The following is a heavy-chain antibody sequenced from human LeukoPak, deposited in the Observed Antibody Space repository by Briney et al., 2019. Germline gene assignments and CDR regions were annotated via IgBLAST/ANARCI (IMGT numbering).Heavy chain of an antibody. J-gene: IGHJ3*02. D-gene: IGHD2-2*01. CDR1: GYTLTELS. V-gene: IGHV1-24*01. CDR3: ATDRRYCSSTTCWRDAFDI. CDR2: FDPEEGET. Sequence: ASVRVSCKVSGYTLTELSLHWVRQAPGKGLEWMGGFDPEEGETIYAQKFQGRVTLTEDTSTDTAYMEMNSLRSEDTAVYYCATDRRYCSSTTCWRDAFDIWGQGTMVTVSS.